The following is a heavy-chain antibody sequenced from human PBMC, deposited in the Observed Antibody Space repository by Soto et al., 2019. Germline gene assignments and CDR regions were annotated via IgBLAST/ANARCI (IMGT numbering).Heavy chain of an antibody. CDR2: MNPNTGNT. V-gene: IGHV1-8*01. CDR1: GYTFTSSD. D-gene: IGHD2-15*01. Sequence: QVQLVQSGAEVKKPGASVRVSCKASGYTFTSSDVYWVRQATGQGLELMGWMNPNTGNTGYAQKFQGRVTMTRNTSISTAYMERSSLRSEDTAVYYCARGSNHCRGGSCYSDWFDPWGQGTPVTVSS. J-gene: IGHJ5*02. CDR3: ARGSNHCRGGSCYSDWFDP.